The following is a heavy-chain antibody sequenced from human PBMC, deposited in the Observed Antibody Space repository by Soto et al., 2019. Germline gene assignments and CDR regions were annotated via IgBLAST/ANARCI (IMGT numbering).Heavy chain of an antibody. D-gene: IGHD3-22*01. V-gene: IGHV4-30-2*03. CDR1: GGSISSGGYS. CDR3: ARHVYYYDNSGRTYSWFDP. Sequence: SETLSLTCAVSGGSISSGGYSWSWIRQPPGKGLEWIGYIYNSGSTYYNPSLKSRVTISVDTSKNQFSLKLSSVAAADTAVYYCARHVYYYDNSGRTYSWFDPWGQGTLVTVSS. J-gene: IGHJ5*02. CDR2: IYNSGST.